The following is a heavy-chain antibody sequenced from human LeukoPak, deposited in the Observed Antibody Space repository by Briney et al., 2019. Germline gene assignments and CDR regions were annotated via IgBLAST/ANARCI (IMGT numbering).Heavy chain of an antibody. CDR1: GFTFNSYG. D-gene: IGHD2-2*01. CDR3: AKDHGPAHYCMDV. CDR2: IRYDGSNK. Sequence: GGSLRLSCAASGFTFNSYGMHWVRQAPGKGLERVAFIRYDGSNKYSADSVKGRFTISRDNSKNMLSLQMSSLRGEDTAVYYCAKDHGPAHYCMDVWGKGTTVTVSS. V-gene: IGHV3-30*02. J-gene: IGHJ6*03.